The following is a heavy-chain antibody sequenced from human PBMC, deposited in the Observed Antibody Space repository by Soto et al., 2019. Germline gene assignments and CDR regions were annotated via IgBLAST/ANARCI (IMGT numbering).Heavy chain of an antibody. J-gene: IGHJ5*02. CDR2: IYSGGST. CDR1: GFTVSSNY. V-gene: IGHV3-53*01. Sequence: GSLRLSCAASGFTVSSNYMSWVRQAPGKGLEWVSVIYSGGSTYYADSVKGRFTISRDNSKNTLYLQMNSLRAEDTAVYYCAGNYYDSSGYYSGWFDPWGQGTLVTVSS. D-gene: IGHD3-22*01. CDR3: AGNYYDSSGYYSGWFDP.